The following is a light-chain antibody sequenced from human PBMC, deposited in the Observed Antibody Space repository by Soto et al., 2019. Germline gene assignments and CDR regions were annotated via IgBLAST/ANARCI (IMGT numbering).Light chain of an antibody. CDR1: QSISTY. CDR3: QQAYGTPPT. J-gene: IGKJ4*01. CDR2: AAS. Sequence: DLPMTQSPSSLSASVGDRITITCRASQSISTYLNWYQQRPGKAPKLLIYAASSLHSGVSSRFSGSGSGTDFTLTISSVQPEDLATYYCQQAYGTPPTFGGGTKVEIK. V-gene: IGKV1-39*01.